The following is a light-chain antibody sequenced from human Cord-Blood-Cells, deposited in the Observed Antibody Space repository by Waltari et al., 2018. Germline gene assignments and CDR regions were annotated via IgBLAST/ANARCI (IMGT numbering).Light chain of an antibody. V-gene: IGLV2-14*01. CDR3: SSYTSSSTLYV. CDR1: SSDVGGYNS. CDR2: EVS. J-gene: IGLJ1*01. Sequence: QSALTQPASVSGSPGQSITIPCTGTSSDVGGYNSVSWYQQPPGKAPKLMIYEVSNRPSGVSNRFSGSKSGNTASLTISGLQAEDEADYYCSSYTSSSTLYVFGTGTKVTVL.